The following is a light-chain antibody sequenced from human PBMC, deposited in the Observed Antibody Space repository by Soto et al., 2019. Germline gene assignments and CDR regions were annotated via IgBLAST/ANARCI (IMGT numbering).Light chain of an antibody. CDR3: QSYDSSLSGLYV. J-gene: IGLJ1*01. CDR1: SSNIGAGYD. V-gene: IGLV1-40*01. Sequence: QSVLTQPPSVSGAPGQRVTISGTGSSSNIGAGYDVHWYQQLPGTAPKLLIYGNSNRPSGVPDRFSGSKSGTSASLAITGLQADDEADYYCQSYDSSLSGLYVFGTGTKVTVL. CDR2: GNS.